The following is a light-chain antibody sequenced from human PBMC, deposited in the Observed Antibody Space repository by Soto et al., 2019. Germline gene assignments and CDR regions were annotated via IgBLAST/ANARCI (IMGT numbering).Light chain of an antibody. J-gene: IGKJ2*01. Sequence: EVVLTQSPGTLSLSPGERVALSCRASQGVRGDYLAWYQQQPGQPPRLLIYETSRRAPGIPDRFTGSGSGTDFILTISRLEPEDLALYFCQQYGNSPHTFG. CDR3: QQYGNSPHT. CDR1: QGVRGDY. CDR2: ETS. V-gene: IGKV3-20*01.